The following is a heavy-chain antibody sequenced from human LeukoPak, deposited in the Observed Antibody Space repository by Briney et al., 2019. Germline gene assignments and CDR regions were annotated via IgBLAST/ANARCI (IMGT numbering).Heavy chain of an antibody. CDR2: IYSGGST. J-gene: IGHJ4*02. Sequence: GGSLRLSCAASGFTVSSYYMSWVRQAPGKGLEWVSVIYSGGSTYYADSVKGRFTISRDNSKNTLYLQMNSLRAEDTAVYYCAKGPTEYSSGWYYFDYWGQGTLVTVSS. D-gene: IGHD6-19*01. CDR3: AKGPTEYSSGWYYFDY. V-gene: IGHV3-66*01. CDR1: GFTVSSYY.